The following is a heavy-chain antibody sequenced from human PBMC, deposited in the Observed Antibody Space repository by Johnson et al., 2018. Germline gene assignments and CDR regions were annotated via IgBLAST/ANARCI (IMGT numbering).Heavy chain of an antibody. J-gene: IGHJ3*02. Sequence: QVQLVQSGGGVVQPGRSLRLSCAASGFTFSSYGMHWVRQAPGKGLEWVAVISYDGSNKYYADSVKGRFTISRDNSKNTLYLQMNSLRAEDTAVYYCAQDIDPGYGDSSSWLPPSDAFDIWGQGTMVTVSS. V-gene: IGHV3-30*18. CDR3: AQDIDPGYGDSSSWLPPSDAFDI. CDR2: ISYDGSNK. D-gene: IGHD6-13*01. CDR1: GFTFSSYG.